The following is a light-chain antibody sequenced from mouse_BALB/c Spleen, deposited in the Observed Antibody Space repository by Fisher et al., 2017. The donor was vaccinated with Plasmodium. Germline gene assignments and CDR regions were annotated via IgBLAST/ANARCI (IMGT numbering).Light chain of an antibody. Sequence: DIVLTQSPLALSVTIGQPASISCKSSQRLLESDGKTYLNWLLQRPGQSPKRLISLVSKLDSGVPDRFTGSGLGTDFTLKISRVEAEDLGVYYCWQGTNFPFTFGSGTKLEIK. CDR1: QRLLESDGKTY. J-gene: IGKJ4*01. V-gene: IGKV1-135*01. CDR2: LVS. CDR3: WQGTNFPFT.